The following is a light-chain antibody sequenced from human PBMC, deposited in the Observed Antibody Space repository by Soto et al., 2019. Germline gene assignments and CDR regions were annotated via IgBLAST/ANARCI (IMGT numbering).Light chain of an antibody. J-gene: IGKJ4*01. CDR1: QDINNY. CDR2: GAS. Sequence: DIQMTQSPSSLSASVGDRVTITCQASQDINNYLNWYQQKPGKAPKVLIYGASNLETGVPSRFSGSGSGTDFTFTISSLQPEDIATYYCQQYDNLPLTFGGGTKVEIK. V-gene: IGKV1-33*01. CDR3: QQYDNLPLT.